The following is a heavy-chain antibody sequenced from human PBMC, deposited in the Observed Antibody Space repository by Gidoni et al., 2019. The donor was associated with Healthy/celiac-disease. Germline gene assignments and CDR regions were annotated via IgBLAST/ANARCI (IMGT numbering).Heavy chain of an antibody. V-gene: IGHV3-23*01. CDR2: ISGSGGST. CDR3: VTGATPRGVGQAEYFQH. D-gene: IGHD1-26*01. Sequence: EVQLLESGGGLVQPGGSLRLSCAASGFTFSSYAMSWVRQAPGKGLEWVSAISGSGGSTYYADSVKGRFTISRDNSKNTLYLQMNSLRAEDTAVYYCVTGATPRGVGQAEYFQHWGQGTLVTVSS. CDR1: GFTFSSYA. J-gene: IGHJ1*01.